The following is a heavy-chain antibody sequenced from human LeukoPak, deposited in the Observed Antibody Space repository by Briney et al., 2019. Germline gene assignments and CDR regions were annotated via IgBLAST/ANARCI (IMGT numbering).Heavy chain of an antibody. CDR2: INPNSGNT. CDR3: LRRQTAYDILTGYYDSYMDV. D-gene: IGHD3-9*01. J-gene: IGHJ6*03. Sequence: ASVKVSCKASGYTFTSYDINWVRQDTGQGLECMAWINPNSGNTGYAQKFQGRVTMTRNTSISTAYMELSSLRSEDTAVYYCLRRQTAYDILTGYYDSYMDVWGKGTTVTISS. V-gene: IGHV1-8*01. CDR1: GYTFTSYD.